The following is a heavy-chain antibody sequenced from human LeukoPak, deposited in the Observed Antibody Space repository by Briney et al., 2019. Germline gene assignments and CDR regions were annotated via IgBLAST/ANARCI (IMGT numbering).Heavy chain of an antibody. V-gene: IGHV1-46*01. J-gene: IGHJ4*02. CDR3: ARDPEANWAFFDY. Sequence: ASVKVSCKASGYTFTSYYMHWVRQAPGQGLEWMGVINPSGGSTTYAQTFQGRVSMTRDTSTSTVYMEPSSVRSEDTAFYYCARDPEANWAFFDYWGQGTLVTVSS. CDR2: INPSGGST. CDR1: GYTFTSYY. D-gene: IGHD7-27*01.